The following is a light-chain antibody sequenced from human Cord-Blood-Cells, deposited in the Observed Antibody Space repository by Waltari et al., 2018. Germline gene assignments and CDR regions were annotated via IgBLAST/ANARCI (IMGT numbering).Light chain of an antibody. V-gene: IGLV2-11*01. Sequence: QSALTQPRSVSGSPGQSVTISCTGTSSDVGCYNYVSWYQHHPGKAPNLMIYDVSKRPSGVPDLFSGSKSGNTASLTISGLQAEDEADYYCCSYAGSYTWVFGGGTKLTVL. CDR1: SSDVGCYNY. CDR3: CSYAGSYTWV. J-gene: IGLJ3*02. CDR2: DVS.